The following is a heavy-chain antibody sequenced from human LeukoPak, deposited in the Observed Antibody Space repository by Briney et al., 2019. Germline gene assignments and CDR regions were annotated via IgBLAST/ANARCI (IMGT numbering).Heavy chain of an antibody. D-gene: IGHD1-1*01. J-gene: IGHJ4*02. Sequence: QSGGSLRLSCAASGFTFSSYWMHWVRQAPGKGLVWVSRINSDGSSTSYADSVKGRFTISRDNAKNSLYLQMNSLRAEDTALYYCAKAQQTESTGFDYWGQRALVTVSS. CDR1: GFTFSSYW. CDR2: INSDGSST. CDR3: AKAQQTESTGFDY. V-gene: IGHV3-74*01.